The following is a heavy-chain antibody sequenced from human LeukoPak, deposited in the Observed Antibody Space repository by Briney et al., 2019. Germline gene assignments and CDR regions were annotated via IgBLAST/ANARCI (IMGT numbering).Heavy chain of an antibody. CDR2: ISGRGRGGST. V-gene: IGHV3-23*01. J-gene: IGHJ5*02. D-gene: IGHD2-15*01. CDR1: GFTFSNFA. CDR3: AKDLGYCSGGSCYNWFDP. Sequence: GGSLRLSCAASGFTFSNFALSWVRQAPGKGLEWVSAISGRGRGGSTNYADSVKGRFTISRDNSKNTLYLQMNSLRAEDTAVYYCAKDLGYCSGGSCYNWFDPWGQGTLVTVSS.